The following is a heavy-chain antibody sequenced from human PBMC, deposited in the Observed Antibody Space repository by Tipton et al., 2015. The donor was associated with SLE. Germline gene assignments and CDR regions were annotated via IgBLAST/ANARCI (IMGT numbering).Heavy chain of an antibody. J-gene: IGHJ2*01. CDR2: INHSGST. CDR3: ARHGVRGHDLWYFDL. Sequence: LRLSCAVYGGSFSGYYWSWIRQPPGKGLEWIGEINHSGSTNYNPSLKSRVTISVDTSKNQFSLKLSSVTAADTAVYYCARHGVRGHDLWYFDLWGRGTLVTVSS. D-gene: IGHD3-10*01. CDR1: GGSFSGYY. V-gene: IGHV4-34*01.